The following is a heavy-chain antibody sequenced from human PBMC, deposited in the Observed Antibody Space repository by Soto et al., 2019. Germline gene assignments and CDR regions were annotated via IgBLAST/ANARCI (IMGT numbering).Heavy chain of an antibody. CDR2: INPNSGGT. J-gene: IGHJ4*02. D-gene: IGHD1-20*01. CDR3: ARSLTGTYRSFDY. V-gene: IGHV1-2*04. Sequence: QVQLVQSGAEVKKPGASVKVSCKASGYTFTGYYMHWVRQAPGQGLEWMGWINPNSGGTNYAQKFQGWVTRTRDTSISTAYMELSRLRSDDTAVYYCARSLTGTYRSFDYWGQGTLVTVSS. CDR1: GYTFTGYY.